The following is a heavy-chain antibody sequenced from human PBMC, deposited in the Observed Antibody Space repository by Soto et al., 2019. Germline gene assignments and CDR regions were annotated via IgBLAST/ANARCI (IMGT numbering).Heavy chain of an antibody. CDR2: IEPSDSYT. V-gene: IGHV5-10-1*01. Sequence: XESLKISCKGSGYSLTSYWISWVRQMPGKGLEWMGRIEPSDSYTNYSPSFQGHVTISADKSISTAYLQWSSLRGDDTATYYCVESGDNYNLLDYWGQGTPVTVSS. CDR3: VESGDNYNLLDY. CDR1: GYSLTSYW. J-gene: IGHJ4*02. D-gene: IGHD1-1*01.